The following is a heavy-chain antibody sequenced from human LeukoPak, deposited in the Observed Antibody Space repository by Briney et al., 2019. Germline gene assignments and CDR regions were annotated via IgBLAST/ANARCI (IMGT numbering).Heavy chain of an antibody. V-gene: IGHV3-74*01. D-gene: IGHD3-10*01. J-gene: IGHJ6*02. CDR3: ARGQLWFGTTYYYYGMDV. CDR2: INSDGSST. CDR1: GFTFSSYW. Sequence: GGSLRLSCAASGFTFSSYWMHWVRQAPGKGLVWVSRINSDGSSTSYADSVKGRFTISRDNAKNTLYLQMNSLRAEDTAVYYCARGQLWFGTTYYYYGMDVWGQGTTVTVSS.